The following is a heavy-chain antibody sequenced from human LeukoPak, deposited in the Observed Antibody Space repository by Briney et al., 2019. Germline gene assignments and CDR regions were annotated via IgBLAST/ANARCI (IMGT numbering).Heavy chain of an antibody. Sequence: SETLSLTCTVSGGSISSSSYYWGWIRQPPRKGLEWIGSIYYSGSTYYNPSLKSRVTISVDTSKKQFSLKLSSVTAADTAVYYCASGPSGWYDYWGQGTLVTVSS. D-gene: IGHD6-19*01. CDR3: ASGPSGWYDY. CDR1: GGSISSSSYY. CDR2: IYYSGST. V-gene: IGHV4-39*01. J-gene: IGHJ4*02.